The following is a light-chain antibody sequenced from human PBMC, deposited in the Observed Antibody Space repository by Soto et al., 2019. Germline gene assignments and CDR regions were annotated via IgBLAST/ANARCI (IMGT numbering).Light chain of an antibody. CDR1: QSVSTT. V-gene: IGKV3-15*01. CDR2: GAS. Sequence: EIVMTQSPATLSVSPGERATLSCRASQSVSTTLAWYQQIPGQAPRLLIYGASTRATGVPARFSGSGSGTEFTLTISSLQSEDFAVYYCQQYKNWPMYTFGQGTKVDIK. CDR3: QQYKNWPMYT. J-gene: IGKJ2*01.